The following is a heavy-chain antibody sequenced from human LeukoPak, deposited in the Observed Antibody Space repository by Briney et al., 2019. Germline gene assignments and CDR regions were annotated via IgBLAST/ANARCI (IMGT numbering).Heavy chain of an antibody. CDR2: INHSVST. Sequence: KTSEALSLTCAVYGGSFSGYYWSWIRQPRGEGLEWIGEINHSVSTNYNTSLKSRVTISVDTSKNHYSLKLSSVTAADTAVYYCAIGRGMTTVTTSFDYWGQGTLVTVSA. D-gene: IGHD4-17*01. CDR3: AIGRGMTTVTTSFDY. J-gene: IGHJ4*02. V-gene: IGHV4-34*01. CDR1: GGSFSGYY.